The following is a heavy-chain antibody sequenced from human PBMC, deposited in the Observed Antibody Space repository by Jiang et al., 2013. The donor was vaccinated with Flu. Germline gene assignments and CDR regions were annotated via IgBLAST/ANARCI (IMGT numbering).Heavy chain of an antibody. CDR2: GET. J-gene: IGHJ1*01. D-gene: IGHD6-19*01. Sequence: GETIYAQKFQGRVAITRDTSASTAYMELSSLRSEDTAVYYCARDRRSAVAGLGDFQHWGQGTLVTVSS. CDR3: ARDRRSAVAGLGDFQH. V-gene: IGHV1-3*01.